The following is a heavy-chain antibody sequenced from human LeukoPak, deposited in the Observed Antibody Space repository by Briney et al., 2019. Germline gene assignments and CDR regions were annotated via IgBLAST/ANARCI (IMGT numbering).Heavy chain of an antibody. CDR1: GGSISSYY. J-gene: IGHJ5*02. CDR3: ARGFLDYGDTGNWFDP. V-gene: IGHV4-59*12. D-gene: IGHD4-17*01. CDR2: IYSSGTT. Sequence: SSETLSLTCTVSGGSISSYYWSWIRQPPGKGLEWIGYIYSSGTTNYNPSLKSRVTISVDTSKNQFSLKLSSVTAADTAVYYCARGFLDYGDTGNWFDPWGQGTLVTVSS.